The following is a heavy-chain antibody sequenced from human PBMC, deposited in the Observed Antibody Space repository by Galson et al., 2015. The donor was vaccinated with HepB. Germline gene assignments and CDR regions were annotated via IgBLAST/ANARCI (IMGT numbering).Heavy chain of an antibody. CDR3: AMGPRDASGCLRAGY. CDR1: GFTFSSYA. J-gene: IGHJ4*02. CDR2: IRGSGGST. V-gene: IGHV3-23*01. D-gene: IGHD6-19*01. Sequence: SLRLSCAASGFTFSSYAMSWVRQAPGKGLEWVSAIRGSGGSTYYADSVKGRFTISRDNSKNTLYLQMNSLRAEDTAVYYCAMGPRDASGCLRAGYCGQGTLVTASS.